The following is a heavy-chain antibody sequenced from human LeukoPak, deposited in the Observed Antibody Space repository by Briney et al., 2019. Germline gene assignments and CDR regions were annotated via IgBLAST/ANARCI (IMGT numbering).Heavy chain of an antibody. Sequence: ASVKVSCKVSGYTLTELSMHWVRQAPGKGLEWMGGFDPEDGETIYAQKFQGRVTMTEDTSTDTAYMELSSLRSEDTAVYYCATATPSHYTIFEVVIYPPLYGMDVWGQGTTVTVSS. CDR3: ATATPSHYTIFEVVIYPPLYGMDV. CDR2: FDPEDGET. D-gene: IGHD3-3*01. J-gene: IGHJ6*02. CDR1: GYTLTELS. V-gene: IGHV1-24*01.